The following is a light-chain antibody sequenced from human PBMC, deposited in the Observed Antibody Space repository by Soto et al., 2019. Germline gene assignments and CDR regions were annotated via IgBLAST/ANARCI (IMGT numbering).Light chain of an antibody. J-gene: IGKJ4*01. CDR1: QGIAPY. CDR2: ATS. CDR3: LKYNSAPLT. Sequence: DVQMTQSPSSLSAFVGDRVTITCRASQGIAPYLAWFQQKPGKVPKLLIYATSTLQSGVPSRFSGSGSGTDFLLTINSLQPEDVGPYYCLKYNSAPLTYGGGTKVEIK. V-gene: IGKV1-27*01.